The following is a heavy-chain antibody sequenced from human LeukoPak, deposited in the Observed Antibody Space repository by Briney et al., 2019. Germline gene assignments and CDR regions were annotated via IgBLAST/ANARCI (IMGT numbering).Heavy chain of an antibody. CDR2: IYHSGST. D-gene: IGHD3-9*01. J-gene: IGHJ4*02. CDR1: GGSISSSNW. Sequence: PSETLSLTCAVSGGSISSSNWWSWVRQPPGKGLEWIGEIYHSGSTNYNPSLKSRVTISVDKSKNQFSLKLSSVTAADTAVYYCARRYYDILTGYYSIDYWGQGTQVTVSS. V-gene: IGHV4-4*02. CDR3: ARRYYDILTGYYSIDY.